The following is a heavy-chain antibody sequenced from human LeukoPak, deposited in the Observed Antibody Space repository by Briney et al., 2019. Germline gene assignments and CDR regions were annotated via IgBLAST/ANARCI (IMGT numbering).Heavy chain of an antibody. CDR1: GGSFSGYY. V-gene: IGHV4-34*01. J-gene: IGHJ4*02. CDR3: AGVAPYSGYESADY. D-gene: IGHD5-12*01. CDR2: INHSGST. Sequence: PSETLSLTCAVYGGSFSGYYWSWIRQPPGKGLEWIGEINHSGSTNYNPSLKSRVTISVDTSKNQFSLKLSSVTAADTAVYYCAGVAPYSGYESADYWGQGTLVTVSS.